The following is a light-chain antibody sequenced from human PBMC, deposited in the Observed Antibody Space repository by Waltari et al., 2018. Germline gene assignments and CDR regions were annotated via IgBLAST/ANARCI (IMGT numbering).Light chain of an antibody. V-gene: IGLV2-23*02. CDR3: CSYAGSTTYV. Sequence: QSPLTQPPPVSGSPGQSSTIPCKGTSGVVESYTFVPWYQQHPGKAPKVMIYEVNKRPPGVSNRLSGSKSGNTATLTISGLQAEDEADYYCCSYAGSTTYVFGTGTRVTVL. J-gene: IGLJ1*01. CDR1: SGVVESYTF. CDR2: EVN.